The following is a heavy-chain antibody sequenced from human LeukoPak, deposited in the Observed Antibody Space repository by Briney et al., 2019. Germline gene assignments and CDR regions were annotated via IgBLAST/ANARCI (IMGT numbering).Heavy chain of an antibody. CDR1: GFTFSDYY. CDR2: IDGTNSYT. CDR3: ARDRLIYYDSSGFEYFQH. J-gene: IGHJ1*01. Sequence: GGSLRLSCAASGFTFSDYYVTWIRQAPGKGLEWVSYIDGTNSYTNYADSVKGRFTIARDNAKNSLYLQMNSLRAEDTAVYYCARDRLIYYDSSGFEYFQHWGQGTLVTVSS. V-gene: IGHV3-11*05. D-gene: IGHD3-22*01.